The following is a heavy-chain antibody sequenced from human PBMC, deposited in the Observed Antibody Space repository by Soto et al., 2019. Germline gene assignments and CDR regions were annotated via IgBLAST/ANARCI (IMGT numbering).Heavy chain of an antibody. CDR1: GFTFSSYA. Sequence: QVQLVESGGGVVQPGRSLRLSCAASGFTFSSYAMHWVRQAPGKGLEWVAVISYDGSNKYYADSVKGRFTISRDNSKNTLYRQMNGLRAEATAVYYCARCRDGEGAFDIWGQGTMVTVSS. V-gene: IGHV3-30-3*01. CDR2: ISYDGSNK. J-gene: IGHJ3*02. D-gene: IGHD3-10*01. CDR3: ARCRDGEGAFDI.